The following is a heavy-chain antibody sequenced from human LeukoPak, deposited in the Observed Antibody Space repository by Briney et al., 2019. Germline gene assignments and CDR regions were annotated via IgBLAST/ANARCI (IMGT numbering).Heavy chain of an antibody. J-gene: IGHJ4*02. CDR1: GFTFSSYG. CDR3: AKSLSGSYDY. CDR2: ISYDGSDK. V-gene: IGHV3-30*18. Sequence: GGSLRLSCAASGFTFSSYGMHWVRQAPGKGLEWVAAISYDGSDKYYADSVKGRFTISGDNSKNTLYLQMNSLRAEDTAIYYGAKSLSGSYDYWGQGTLVTVSS. D-gene: IGHD1-26*01.